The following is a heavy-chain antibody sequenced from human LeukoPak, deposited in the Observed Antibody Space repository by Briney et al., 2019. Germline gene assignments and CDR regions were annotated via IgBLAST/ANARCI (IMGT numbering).Heavy chain of an antibody. CDR3: ARHYYDSTPIDY. J-gene: IGHJ4*02. CDR1: GGSISSYY. CDR2: IYYSGST. V-gene: IGHV4-59*08. D-gene: IGHD3-22*01. Sequence: PSETLSLTCTVSGGSISSYYWSWIWQPPGKGLEWIGYIYYSGSTNYNPSLKSRVTISVDTSKNQFSLKLSSVTAADTAVYYCARHYYDSTPIDYWGQGTLVTVSS.